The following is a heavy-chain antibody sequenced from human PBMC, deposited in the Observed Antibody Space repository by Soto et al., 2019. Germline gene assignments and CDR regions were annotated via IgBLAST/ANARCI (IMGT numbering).Heavy chain of an antibody. D-gene: IGHD2-8*02. CDR2: VSIGGST. Sequence: DVQLLESGGGLVQPEGSLRLSCAASGFTFSSYAMGWVRQGPGKGLEWVAVVSIGGSTHYADSVRGRFTISRDNSKNTLSLQMKSLTAEDTAVYFCAKRRGVGGHFDYWGQGALVTVSS. J-gene: IGHJ4*02. CDR3: AKRRGVGGHFDY. V-gene: IGHV3-23*01. CDR1: GFTFSSYA.